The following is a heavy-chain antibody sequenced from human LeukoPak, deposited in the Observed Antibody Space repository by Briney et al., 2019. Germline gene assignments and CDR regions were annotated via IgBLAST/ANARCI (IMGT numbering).Heavy chain of an antibody. CDR3: ARVKYNSGWFDGGIDP. D-gene: IGHD6-19*01. J-gene: IGHJ5*02. CDR1: GGSISSYY. Sequence: PSETLSLTCTVSGGSISSYYWGWIRQPPGKGLEWLGSIYYSGSTYYNPSLKSRVTISVDTSKNQFSLKLSSVTAADTAVYYCARVKYNSGWFDGGIDPWGQGTLVTVSS. CDR2: IYYSGST. V-gene: IGHV4-39*07.